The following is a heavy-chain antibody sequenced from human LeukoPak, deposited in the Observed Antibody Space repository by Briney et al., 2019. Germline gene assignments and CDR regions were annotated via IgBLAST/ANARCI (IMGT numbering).Heavy chain of an antibody. V-gene: IGHV4-59*01. Sequence: SETLSLTCTVFGGSISSYHWSWIRQPPGKGLEWIGSFYYSGSTNYNPSLKSRVTISVDTSKNQFSLKLSSVTAADTAVYYCARAPYGSATNNYYMDVWGKGTTVTVSS. D-gene: IGHD3-10*01. CDR3: ARAPYGSATNNYYMDV. CDR2: FYYSGST. J-gene: IGHJ6*03. CDR1: GGSISSYH.